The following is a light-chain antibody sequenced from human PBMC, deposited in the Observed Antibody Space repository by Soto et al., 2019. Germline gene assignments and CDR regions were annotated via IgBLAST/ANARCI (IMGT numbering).Light chain of an antibody. Sequence: QSALTLPPSASGTPGQRVNISCSGSGSDIGSYSVNWYRQGARTAPKLLIYNNNQWPSGVPDRFSGSKSAASASLAISGLQYADEADYYCAAWDDSVNARVFGGGTQGT. J-gene: IGLJ3*02. CDR1: GSDIGSYS. CDR3: AAWDDSVNARV. CDR2: NNN. V-gene: IGLV1-44*01.